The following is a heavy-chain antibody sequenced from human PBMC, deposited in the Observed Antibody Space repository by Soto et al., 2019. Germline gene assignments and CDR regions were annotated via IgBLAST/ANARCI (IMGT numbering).Heavy chain of an antibody. D-gene: IGHD1-26*01. V-gene: IGHV6-1*01. CDR1: GDSVSSNSAA. J-gene: IGHJ6*02. CDR2: TYYRSKWYN. CDR3: ARVVGSDSDYYYYGMDV. Sequence: PSQTLSLTCAISGDSVSSNSAAWNWIRQSPSRGLEWLGRTYYRSKWYNDYAVSVKSRLTINPDTSKNQFSLQLNSVTPEDTAVYYCARVVGSDSDYYYYGMDVWGQGTTVTVSS.